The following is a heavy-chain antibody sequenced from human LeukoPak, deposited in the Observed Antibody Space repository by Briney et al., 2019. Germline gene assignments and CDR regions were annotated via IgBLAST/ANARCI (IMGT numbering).Heavy chain of an antibody. Sequence: SETLSLTCAVYGGSFSGYYWSWIRQPPGKGLEWIGEINHSGSTNYNPSLKSRVTISVDTSKNQFSLKLSSVTAADTAVYYCASFYYDSSGYYYGSYFDYWGQGTLVTVSS. CDR3: ASFYYDSSGYYYGSYFDY. J-gene: IGHJ4*02. D-gene: IGHD3-22*01. CDR1: GGSFSGYY. CDR2: INHSGST. V-gene: IGHV4-34*01.